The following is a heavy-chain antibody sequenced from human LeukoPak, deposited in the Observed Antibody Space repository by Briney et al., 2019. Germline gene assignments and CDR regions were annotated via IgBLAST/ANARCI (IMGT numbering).Heavy chain of an antibody. CDR3: AKAYYDYVWGSYRYFCAFDI. CDR2: ISGDGGRT. Sequence: GRSLRLSCAASGFTFDDYAMHWVRQAPGKGLEWVSLISGDGGRTHYADSVKGRFTISRDNSKNSLYLQMNSLRTEDTAFYYCAKAYYDYVWGSYRYFCAFDIWGQGTMVTVSS. CDR1: GFTFDDYA. V-gene: IGHV3-43*02. J-gene: IGHJ3*02. D-gene: IGHD3-16*02.